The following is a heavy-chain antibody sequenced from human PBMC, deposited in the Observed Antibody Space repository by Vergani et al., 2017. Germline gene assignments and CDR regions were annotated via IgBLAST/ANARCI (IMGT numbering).Heavy chain of an antibody. V-gene: IGHV3-21*01. CDR1: GFSFPGYA. CDR2: ISSSSSYI. CDR3: AKFGWQLDLDY. D-gene: IGHD2-15*01. J-gene: IGHJ4*02. Sequence: EVQLLESGGGLVQPGGSLRLSCEASGFSFPGYAMSWVRQAPGKGLEWVSSISSSSSYIYYADSVKGRFTISRDNAKNSLYLQMNSLRAEDTAVYYCAKFGWQLDLDYWGQGTLVTVSS.